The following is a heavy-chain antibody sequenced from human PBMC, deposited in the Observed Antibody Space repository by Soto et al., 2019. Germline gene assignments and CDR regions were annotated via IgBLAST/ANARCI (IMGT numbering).Heavy chain of an antibody. J-gene: IGHJ4*02. D-gene: IGHD3-3*01. CDR3: ARHYRFLDWLSNPYYFDY. CDR2: IYYSGST. V-gene: IGHV4-39*01. CDR1: GGSISSSSYY. Sequence: QLQLQESGPGLVKPSETLSLTCTVSGGSISSSSYYWGWIRQPPGKGLEWIGSIYYSGSTYYNPSLKSRVTISVDTSKNQFSLKLSSVTAADTAVYYCARHYRFLDWLSNPYYFDYWGQGTLVTVSS.